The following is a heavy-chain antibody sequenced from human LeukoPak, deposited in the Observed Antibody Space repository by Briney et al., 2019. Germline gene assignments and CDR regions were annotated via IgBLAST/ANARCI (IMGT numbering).Heavy chain of an antibody. V-gene: IGHV3-53*01. Sequence: GGSLRLSCAASGFTVITNDMTSVPKTPGKGLEWVSVRYSDGKTKYADSVQGRFTISRDNSQNTLYLERNSLSHDDTAVYYCARGVEPLAANTLAYWGQGTLVTVFS. J-gene: IGHJ4*02. CDR1: GFTVITND. CDR3: ARGVEPLAANTLAY. D-gene: IGHD1-14*01. CDR2: RYSDGKT.